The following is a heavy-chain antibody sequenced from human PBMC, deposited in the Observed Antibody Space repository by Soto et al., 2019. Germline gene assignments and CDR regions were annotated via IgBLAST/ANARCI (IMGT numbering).Heavy chain of an antibody. V-gene: IGHV4-59*08. J-gene: IGHJ5*02. CDR3: ARYRVHYYDSSGFSFENWFDP. CDR1: GGSISSYY. CDR2: SYYSGST. D-gene: IGHD3-22*01. Sequence: SETLSLTCTVSGGSISSYYWSWIRQPPGKGLEWIGYSYYSGSTNYNPSLKSRVTISVDTSKNQFSLKLSSVTAADTAVYYCARYRVHYYDSSGFSFENWFDPWGQGTLVTVSS.